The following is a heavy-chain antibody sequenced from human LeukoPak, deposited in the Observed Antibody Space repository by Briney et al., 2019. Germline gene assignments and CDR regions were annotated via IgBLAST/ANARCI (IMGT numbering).Heavy chain of an antibody. Sequence: PGGSLRLSCAASGVTFSSYEMDWVRQAPGKGLGWVSYITSSGSTIYYADSVKGRFTISKDNAKNSVSLQLTSLTAGDTLVYSFARDRSGYDYYYYYYMDVWGKGTTVTVPS. J-gene: IGHJ6*03. CDR1: GVTFSSYE. CDR3: ARDRSGYDYYYYYYMDV. V-gene: IGHV3-48*03. D-gene: IGHD5-12*01. CDR2: ITSSGSTI.